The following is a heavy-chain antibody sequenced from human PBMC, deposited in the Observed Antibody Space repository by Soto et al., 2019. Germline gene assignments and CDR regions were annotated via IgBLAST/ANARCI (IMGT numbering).Heavy chain of an antibody. J-gene: IGHJ4*02. CDR3: AAGGRDGYIK. CDR2: IIPVLGTT. V-gene: IGHV1-69*13. Sequence: GASVKVSCKTSRDTFNSYAITWVRQAPGQGLEWMGGIIPVLGTTKYSKKFQGRVTMTADESTSTAYMELSSLRSEDRAVYYCAAGGRDGYIKWGQGTQVTVSS. CDR1: RDTFNSYA. D-gene: IGHD5-12*01.